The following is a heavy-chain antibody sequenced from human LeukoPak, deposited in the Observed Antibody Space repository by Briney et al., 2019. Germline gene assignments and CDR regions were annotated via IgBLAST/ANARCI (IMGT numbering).Heavy chain of an antibody. Sequence: GGSLRLPCAASGFTFSSYAMSWVRQAPGKGLEWVSVISGSGGSTSYADSVKGRFTVSRDNSKNMLYLQMNSLRAEDTAVYYCAKDPYSSGWYESMYYFDYWGQGTLVTVSS. CDR3: AKDPYSSGWYESMYYFDY. J-gene: IGHJ4*02. V-gene: IGHV3-23*01. CDR1: GFTFSSYA. CDR2: ISGSGGST. D-gene: IGHD6-19*01.